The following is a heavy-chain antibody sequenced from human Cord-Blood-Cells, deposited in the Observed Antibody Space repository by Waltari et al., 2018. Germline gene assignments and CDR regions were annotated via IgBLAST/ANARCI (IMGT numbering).Heavy chain of an antibody. D-gene: IGHD4-17*01. CDR2: ISSGGST. CDR3: ARFTYGDAFDI. CDR1: GFTVSSNY. Sequence: EVQLVESGGGLIQPGGSLRLSCAASGFTVSSNYMSWVRQAPGKGLEWVSVISSGGSTYYADSVKGRFTISRDNSKNTLYLQMNSLRAEDTAVYYCARFTYGDAFDIWGQGTMVTVSS. J-gene: IGHJ3*02. V-gene: IGHV3-53*01.